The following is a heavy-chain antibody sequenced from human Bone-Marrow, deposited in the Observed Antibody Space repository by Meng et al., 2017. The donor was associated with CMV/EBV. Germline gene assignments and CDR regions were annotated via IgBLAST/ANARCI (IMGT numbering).Heavy chain of an antibody. J-gene: IGHJ4*02. D-gene: IGHD2-15*01. CDR1: GFTFSSYG. CDR3: ARDGAGRIRQDY. V-gene: IGHV3-30*02. CDR2: IRYDGSNK. Sequence: SLRVACAASGFTFSSYGMHWVRQAPGKGLEWVAFIRYDGSNKYYADSVKGRFTISRDNSKNTLYLQMNSLRAEDTAVYYCARDGAGRIRQDYWGQGTLVTFSS.